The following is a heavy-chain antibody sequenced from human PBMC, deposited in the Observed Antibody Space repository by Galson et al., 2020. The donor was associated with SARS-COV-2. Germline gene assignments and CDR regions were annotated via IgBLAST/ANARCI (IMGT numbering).Heavy chain of an antibody. CDR1: AAFISSSNW. CDR2: IYHRRRT. CDR3: AREQHGNYYDRSGYDSRSIGNWMDA. Sequence: SETLSLTCAVSAAFISSSNWWCCVRQPQGMRLGWIGEIYHRRRTNYNPSLKSRVTISIDKPKNPFSLKLSSVTAADTAVSYCAREQHGNYYDRSGYDSRSIGNWMDAWGQGTLVTVSS. J-gene: IGHJ5*02. D-gene: IGHD3-22*01. V-gene: IGHV4-4*02.